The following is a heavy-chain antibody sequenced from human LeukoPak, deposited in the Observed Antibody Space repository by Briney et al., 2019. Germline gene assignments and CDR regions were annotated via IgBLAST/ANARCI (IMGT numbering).Heavy chain of an antibody. CDR2: ISSSSSYI. Sequence: PGGSLRLSCAASGFTFSSYSMNWVRQAPGKGLEWVSSISSSSSYIYYADSVKGRFTISRDNAKNSLYLQMNSLRAEDTAVYYCARDGRSYYDFWSGYYSGNWFDPWGQGALVTVSS. D-gene: IGHD3-3*01. CDR3: ARDGRSYYDFWSGYYSGNWFDP. J-gene: IGHJ5*02. V-gene: IGHV3-21*01. CDR1: GFTFSSYS.